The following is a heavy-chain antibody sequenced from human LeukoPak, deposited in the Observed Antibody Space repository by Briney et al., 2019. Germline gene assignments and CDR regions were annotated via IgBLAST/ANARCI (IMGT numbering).Heavy chain of an antibody. CDR2: IVSNGDST. D-gene: IGHD3-22*01. CDR3: VNPGWYYDSSGYSYYYGMDV. V-gene: IGHV3-64D*09. Sequence: PGGSLRLSCSASGFTFSRYGMHWVRQAPGKGLEYVSAIVSNGDSTYYADSVKGRFTISRDNAKNTLYLQMSSLIPDDTAVYYCVNPGWYYDSSGYSYYYGMDVWGQGTTVTVSS. CDR1: GFTFSRYG. J-gene: IGHJ6*02.